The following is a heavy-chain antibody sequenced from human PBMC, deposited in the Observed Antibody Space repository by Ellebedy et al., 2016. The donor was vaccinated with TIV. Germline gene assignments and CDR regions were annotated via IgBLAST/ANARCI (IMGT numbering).Heavy chain of an antibody. V-gene: IGHV4-34*01. CDR1: GGSFSGYY. CDR2: ITHSGIT. J-gene: IGHJ4*02. CDR3: ARGLARDY. Sequence: MPSETLSLTCAVSGGSFSGYYWSWIRQPPGKGLEWIGEITHSGITNYNPSLQNRFTISVDTSKNQFSLNLSSVTAADTAVYYCARGLARDYWGQGTLVTVSS.